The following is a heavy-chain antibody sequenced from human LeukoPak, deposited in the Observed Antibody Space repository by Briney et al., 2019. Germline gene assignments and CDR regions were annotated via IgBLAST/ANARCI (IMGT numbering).Heavy chain of an antibody. Sequence: GGSLRLSCSASGFTFSSYAMHWVRQAPGKGLEYVSAISSNGGSTYYADSVKGRFTISRDNSKNTLYLQMSSLRAEDTAVYYCVKGGPNCSGGSCYSGFDYWGQGTLVTVSS. CDR3: VKGGPNCSGGSCYSGFDY. V-gene: IGHV3-64D*09. CDR1: GFTFSSYA. J-gene: IGHJ4*02. CDR2: ISSNGGST. D-gene: IGHD2-15*01.